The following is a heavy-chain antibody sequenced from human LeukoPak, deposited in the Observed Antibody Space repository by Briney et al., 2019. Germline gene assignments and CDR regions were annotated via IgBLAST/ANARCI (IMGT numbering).Heavy chain of an antibody. Sequence: GGSLRLSCAASGFTFSSYAMHWVRQAPGKGLEWVAVISYDGSNKYYADSVKGRFTISRDNSKNTLYLQMNSLRAEDTAVYYCARGDLFCTNGVCAPFDYWGQGTLVTVSS. V-gene: IGHV3-30-3*01. CDR3: ARGDLFCTNGVCAPFDY. CDR2: ISYDGSNK. CDR1: GFTFSSYA. J-gene: IGHJ4*02. D-gene: IGHD2-8*01.